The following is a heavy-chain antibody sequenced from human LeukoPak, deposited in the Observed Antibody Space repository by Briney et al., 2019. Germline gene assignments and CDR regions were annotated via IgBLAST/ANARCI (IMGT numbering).Heavy chain of an antibody. CDR1: GGTFSSYA. CDR2: IIPIFGTA. CDR3: ARYYYYYYGMDV. J-gene: IGHJ6*02. Sequence: GASVKVSCKASGGTFSSYAISWVRQAPGQGLEWMGGIIPIFGTANYAQRFQGRVTITADESTSTAYMELSSLRSEDTAVYYCARYYYYYYGMDVWGQGTTVTVSS. V-gene: IGHV1-69*13.